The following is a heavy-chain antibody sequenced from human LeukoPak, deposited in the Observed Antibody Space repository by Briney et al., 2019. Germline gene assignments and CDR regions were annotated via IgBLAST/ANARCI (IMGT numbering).Heavy chain of an antibody. CDR2: LYHSGST. V-gene: IGHV4-39*01. CDR3: ARQGDSTKGYYLDWFDP. Sequence: SETLSLTCTVSGDSISTSDYHWGWMRQPPGKGPEWIGTLYHSGSTHYNPSLESRITISVDTSKNQFSLKLYSVTAADTAVYYCARQGDSTKGYYLDWFDPWGQETLVIVSS. D-gene: IGHD3-3*01. J-gene: IGHJ5*02. CDR1: GDSISTSDYH.